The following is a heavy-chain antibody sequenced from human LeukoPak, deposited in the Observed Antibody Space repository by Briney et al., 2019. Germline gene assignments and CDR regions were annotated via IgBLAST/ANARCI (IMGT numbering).Heavy chain of an antibody. CDR1: GFTFSSYA. J-gene: IGHJ4*02. CDR3: AKLIAVAGTGFDY. Sequence: PRGSLRLSCAASGFTFSSYAMSWVRQAPGKGLEWVSAISGSGGSTYYADSVKGRFTISRDNSKNTLYLQMNSLRAEDTAVYYCAKLIAVAGTGFDYWGQGTLVTVSS. D-gene: IGHD6-19*01. V-gene: IGHV3-23*01. CDR2: ISGSGGST.